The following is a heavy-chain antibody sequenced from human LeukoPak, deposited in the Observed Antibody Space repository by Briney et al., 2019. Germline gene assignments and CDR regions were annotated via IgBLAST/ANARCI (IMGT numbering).Heavy chain of an antibody. CDR2: IYSGDST. J-gene: IGHJ4*02. V-gene: IGHV3-66*02. Sequence: PGGSLRLSCAASGFTFSSYWMSWVRQAPGKGLEWVSLIYSGDSTYYADSVKGRFTISRDNSKNTLYLQMNNLRPDDTAVYFCARGRIGGYVDYWGQGTLVTVSS. CDR1: GFTFSSYW. CDR3: ARGRIGGYVDY. D-gene: IGHD2-15*01.